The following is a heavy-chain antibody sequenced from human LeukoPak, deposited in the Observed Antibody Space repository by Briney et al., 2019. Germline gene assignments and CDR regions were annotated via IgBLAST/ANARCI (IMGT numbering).Heavy chain of an antibody. CDR1: GGSLYYYY. V-gene: IGHV4-4*07. CDR2: VYIGGST. D-gene: IGHD3-16*02. J-gene: IGHJ4*02. CDR3: ARDHCDDAACYPFDR. Sequence: SETLSLTRYVSGGSLYYYYWLWLRQPAGKGLECFGRVYIGGSTHYTPPLKSHVSMSIDKSKKQFSLKLSSVTAADTAIYYCARDHCDDAACYPFDRWGRGILVTVSS.